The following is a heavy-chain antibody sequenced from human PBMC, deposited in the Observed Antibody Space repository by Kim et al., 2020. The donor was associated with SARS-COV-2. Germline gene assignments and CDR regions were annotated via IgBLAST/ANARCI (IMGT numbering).Heavy chain of an antibody. Sequence: SVKVSCKASGGTFSSYAISWVRQAPGQGLEWMGGIIPIFGTANYAQKFQGRVTITADESTSTAYMELSSLRSEDTAVYYCAWSRDSSGYYYFLGDSWGQGTLVTVSS. D-gene: IGHD3-22*01. J-gene: IGHJ4*02. CDR3: AWSRDSSGYYYFLGDS. V-gene: IGHV1-69*13. CDR2: IIPIFGTA. CDR1: GGTFSSYA.